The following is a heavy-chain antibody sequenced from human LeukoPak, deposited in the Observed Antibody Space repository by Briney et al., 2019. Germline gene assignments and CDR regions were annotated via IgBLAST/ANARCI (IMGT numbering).Heavy chain of an antibody. V-gene: IGHV7-4-1*02. CDR1: GGTFSSYA. CDR3: ARSNNDGDYLGVGFDY. Sequence: ASVKVSCKASGGTFSSYAISWVRQAPGQGLEWMGWINTNTGNPTYAQGFTGRFVFSLDTSVSTAYLQISSLQAEDTAVYYCARSNNDGDYLGVGFDYWGQGTLVTVSS. J-gene: IGHJ4*02. CDR2: INTNTGNP. D-gene: IGHD4-17*01.